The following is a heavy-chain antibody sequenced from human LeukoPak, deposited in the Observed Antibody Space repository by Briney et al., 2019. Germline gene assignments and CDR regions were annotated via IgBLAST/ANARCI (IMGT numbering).Heavy chain of an antibody. CDR2: IYYSGST. CDR3: AREGSSSWFDY. D-gene: IGHD6-13*01. Sequence: SETLPLTCTVSGGSISSYYWSWIRQPPGKGLEWIGYIYYSGSTNYNPSLKSRVTISVDTSKNQFSLKLSSVTAADTAVYYCAREGSSSWFDYWGQGTLVTVSS. CDR1: GGSISSYY. J-gene: IGHJ4*02. V-gene: IGHV4-59*01.